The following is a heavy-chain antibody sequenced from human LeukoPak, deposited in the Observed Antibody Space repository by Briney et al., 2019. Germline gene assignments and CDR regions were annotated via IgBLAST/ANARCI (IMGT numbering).Heavy chain of an antibody. Sequence: GASLGLSCAVSGFSLRSNDGHGVRQAPGNGLEWVAVIWYDGKQKNYGDSVNGRFFISRDNSKNTVFLQMNSLRVEDTAVYYCARDYYGGYDLPPRFDSWGQGTRVPVPS. J-gene: IGHJ5*01. CDR3: ARDYYGGYDLPPRFDS. CDR2: IWYDGKQK. V-gene: IGHV3-33*01. D-gene: IGHD5-12*01. CDR1: GFSLRSND.